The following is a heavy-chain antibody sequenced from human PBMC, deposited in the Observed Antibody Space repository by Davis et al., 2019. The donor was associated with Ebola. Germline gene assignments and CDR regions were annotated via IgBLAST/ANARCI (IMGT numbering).Heavy chain of an antibody. CDR3: ARAFRGTSTPIYYHYYYMDV. Sequence: ASVNVSCKASGYTFTSYYMHWVRQAPGQGLEWMGIINPSGGSTSYAQKFQGRVTITADESTSTAYMELSSLRSEDTAVYYCARAFRGTSTPIYYHYYYMDVWGKGTTVTVSS. CDR1: GYTFTSYY. V-gene: IGHV1-46*01. CDR2: INPSGGST. D-gene: IGHD2-2*01. J-gene: IGHJ6*03.